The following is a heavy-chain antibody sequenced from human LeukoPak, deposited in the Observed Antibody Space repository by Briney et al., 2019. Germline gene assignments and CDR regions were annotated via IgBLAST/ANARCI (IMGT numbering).Heavy chain of an antibody. CDR2: INHGGGT. CDR3: ARGNYYDSSGYYGG. V-gene: IGHV4-34*01. D-gene: IGHD3-22*01. J-gene: IGHJ4*02. Sequence: PSETLSLTCAVYGGSFSGYYWSWIRQPPGKGLEWIGEINHGGGTNYSPSLESRVTISVDTSKNQFSLKLSSVTAADTAVYYCARGNYYDSSGYYGGWGQGTLVTVSS. CDR1: GGSFSGYY.